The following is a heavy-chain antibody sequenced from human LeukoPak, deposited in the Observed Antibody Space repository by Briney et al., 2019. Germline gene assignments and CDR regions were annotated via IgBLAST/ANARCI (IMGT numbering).Heavy chain of an antibody. CDR1: GFTFSSYW. CDR2: IKQDGSEK. D-gene: IGHD3-3*01. Sequence: GRSLRLSCAASGFTFSSYWMSWVRQAPGKGLEWVANIKQDGSEKYYVDSVKGRFTISRDNAKNSLYLQMNSLRAEDTAVYCCARDLSTPLGGYYMSGFDYWGQGTLVTVSS. V-gene: IGHV3-7*01. J-gene: IGHJ4*02. CDR3: ARDLSTPLGGYYMSGFDY.